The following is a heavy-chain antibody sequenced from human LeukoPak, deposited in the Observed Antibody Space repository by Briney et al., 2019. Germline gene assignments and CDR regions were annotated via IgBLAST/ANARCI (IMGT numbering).Heavy chain of an antibody. J-gene: IGHJ4*02. V-gene: IGHV3-30-3*02. CDR2: ISYDGSNK. CDR3: ANDHFGSGSWDY. Sequence: PGRSLRLSCAASGFTFSSYAMHWVRQAPGKGLEWVAIISYDGSNKYYADSMKGRFTISRDNSKNTLYLEMNNLRPADTGVYYCANDHFGSGSWDYWGRGTLVTVSS. D-gene: IGHD3-10*01. CDR1: GFTFSSYA.